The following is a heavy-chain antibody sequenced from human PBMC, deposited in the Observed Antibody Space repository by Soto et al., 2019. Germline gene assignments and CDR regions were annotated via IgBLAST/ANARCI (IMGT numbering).Heavy chain of an antibody. D-gene: IGHD2-21*02. J-gene: IGHJ4*02. CDR1: GFRFSDHS. CDR3: ARLPKGSLVTA. CDR2: ISSSSDNI. V-gene: IGHV3-48*02. Sequence: GGSLRLSCVASGFRFSDHSMTWVRQSPGKGLQWIAYISSSSDNIYYAESVRGRFTVSRDNAKNALFLEMNSLRDDDTATYYCARLPKGSLVTAWGQGTRVTVSS.